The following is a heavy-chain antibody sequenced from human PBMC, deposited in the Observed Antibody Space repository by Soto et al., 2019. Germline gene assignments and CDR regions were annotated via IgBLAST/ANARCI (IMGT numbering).Heavy chain of an antibody. CDR1: GFTVSSNY. V-gene: IGHV3-53*01. CDR3: ARPAIMWKKNPGYGMDV. D-gene: IGHD1-1*01. CDR2: IYSGGST. J-gene: IGHJ6*02. Sequence: PGGSLRLSCAASGFTVSSNYMSWVRQAPGKGLEWVSVIYSGGSTYYADSVKGRFTISRDNSKNTLYLQMNSLRAEDTAVYYCARPAIMWKKNPGYGMDVWGQGTTVTVSS.